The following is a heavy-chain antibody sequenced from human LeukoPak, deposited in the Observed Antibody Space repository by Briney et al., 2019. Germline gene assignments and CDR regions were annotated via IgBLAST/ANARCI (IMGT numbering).Heavy chain of an antibody. V-gene: IGHV3-21*01. CDR3: ARSYYDFWSGYYSSYYYYGMDV. D-gene: IGHD3-3*01. J-gene: IGHJ6*02. Sequence: GGSLRLSCAASGFSFSSYSMNWVRQAPGKGLEWVSSISSRSSYIYYADSVKGRFTISRDNAKNSLYLQMNSLRAEDTAVYYCARSYYDFWSGYYSSYYYYGMDVWGQGTTVTVSS. CDR1: GFSFSSYS. CDR2: ISSRSSYI.